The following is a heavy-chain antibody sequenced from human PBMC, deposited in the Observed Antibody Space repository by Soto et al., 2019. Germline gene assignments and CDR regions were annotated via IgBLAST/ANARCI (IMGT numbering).Heavy chain of an antibody. CDR1: GFPFSSYA. CDR2: ISSGSNT. D-gene: IGHD1-26*01. Sequence: EVQLLESGGGLVQPGGSLRLSCVASGFPFSSYAMSWVRQTPGRGLECVSSISSGSNTYYTDSMRGRFTISRDNSKNSLYLQMSSLRADGTALYYCAKASAPGKSDGMDVWGQGTTVSVSS. V-gene: IGHV3-23*01. J-gene: IGHJ6*02. CDR3: AKASAPGKSDGMDV.